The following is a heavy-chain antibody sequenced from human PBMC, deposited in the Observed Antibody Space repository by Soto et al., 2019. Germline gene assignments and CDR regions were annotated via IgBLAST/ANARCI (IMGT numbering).Heavy chain of an antibody. Sequence: EVQLVESGGGLVQPGRSLRLSCAASGFTFDDYAMHWVLQAPGKGLEWVSGISWNSGSIGYADSVKGRFTISRDNAKNSLYLQMNSLRAEDTALYYCARWKPTVTRYYYGLDVWGQGTTVTVSS. V-gene: IGHV3-9*01. CDR1: GFTFDDYA. J-gene: IGHJ6*02. D-gene: IGHD4-17*01. CDR2: ISWNSGSI. CDR3: ARWKPTVTRYYYGLDV.